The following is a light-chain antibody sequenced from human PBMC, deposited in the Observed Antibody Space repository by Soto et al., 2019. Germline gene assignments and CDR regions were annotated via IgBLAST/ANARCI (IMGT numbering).Light chain of an antibody. CDR1: QSVSSN. J-gene: IGKJ1*01. CDR3: RQYNNWPPWT. Sequence: EIVMTQSPATLSVSPGERATLSCRASQSVSSNLAWYQQKPGQAPRLLIYGASTRATGIPARFSGSGSGTEFTLTISSLQSEDFAVYYCRQYNNWPPWTFGQGTKVEIE. V-gene: IGKV3-15*01. CDR2: GAS.